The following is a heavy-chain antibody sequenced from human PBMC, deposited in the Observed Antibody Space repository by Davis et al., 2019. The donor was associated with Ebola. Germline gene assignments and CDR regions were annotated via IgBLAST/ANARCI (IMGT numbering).Heavy chain of an antibody. D-gene: IGHD2-15*01. CDR3: VSAGWDH. CDR2: ISDDSSST. CDR1: GFTFSSYA. Sequence: GESLKISCAASGFTFSSYAMSWVRQAPGKGLEWVSHISDDSSSTYYADSVKGRFTISRDNAKNSLYLQLNTLRDEDTAVYFCVSAGWDHWGQRTLVTVSS. J-gene: IGHJ4*02. V-gene: IGHV3-48*02.